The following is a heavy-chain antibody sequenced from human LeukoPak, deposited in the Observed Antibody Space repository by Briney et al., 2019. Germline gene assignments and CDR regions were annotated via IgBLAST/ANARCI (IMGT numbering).Heavy chain of an antibody. V-gene: IGHV4-39*07. CDR3: ARVREVGATTGYYYYYYMDV. J-gene: IGHJ6*03. CDR2: IYYSGST. CDR1: GGSIGSSSYY. Sequence: SETLSLTCTVSGGSIGSSSYYWGWIRQPPGKGLEWIGSIYYSGSTYYNPSLKSRVTISVDTSKNQFSLKLSSVTAADTAVYYCARVREVGATTGYYYYYYMDVWGKGTTVTVSS. D-gene: IGHD1-26*01.